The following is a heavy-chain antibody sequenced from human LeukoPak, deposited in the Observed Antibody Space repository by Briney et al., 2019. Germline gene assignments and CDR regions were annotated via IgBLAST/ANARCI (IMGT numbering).Heavy chain of an antibody. D-gene: IGHD2/OR15-2a*01. V-gene: IGHV1-24*01. CDR2: FDPEDGEA. Sequence: ASVTVSCKVSGSTLTELSMHWVRQAPGEGLEWMGGFDPEDGEAIYAQKFQGRVTMTEDTSTDTVYMELSSLRSEDTAVYYCATDFLGFDPWGQGTLVTVSS. CDR1: GSTLTELS. CDR3: ATDFLGFDP. J-gene: IGHJ5*02.